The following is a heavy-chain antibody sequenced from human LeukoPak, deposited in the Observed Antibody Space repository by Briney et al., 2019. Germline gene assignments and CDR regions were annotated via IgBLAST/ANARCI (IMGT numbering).Heavy chain of an antibody. CDR2: ISSSSSYI. CDR1: GFTFSSYS. Sequence: GGSLRLPCAASGFTFSSYSMNWVRQAPGKGLEWVSSISSSSSYIYYADSVKGRFTISRDNAKNSLYLQMNSLRAEDTAVYYCARGLRDGYNPAHFDYWGQGTLVTVSS. D-gene: IGHD5-24*01. V-gene: IGHV3-21*01. J-gene: IGHJ4*02. CDR3: ARGLRDGYNPAHFDY.